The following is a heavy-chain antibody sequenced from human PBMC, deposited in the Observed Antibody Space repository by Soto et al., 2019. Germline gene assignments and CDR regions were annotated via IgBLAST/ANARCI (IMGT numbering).Heavy chain of an antibody. J-gene: IGHJ3*02. D-gene: IGHD4-17*01. V-gene: IGHV3-64D*06. CDR3: VKDAGRGTTVTYEAFDI. CDR1: GFTFSSYA. Sequence: AGGSLRLSCSASGFTFSSYAMHWVRQAPGKGLEYVSAISSNGGSTYYADSVKGRFTISRDNSKNTLYLQMSSLRAEDTAVYYCVKDAGRGTTVTYEAFDIWGQGTMVTVSS. CDR2: ISSNGGST.